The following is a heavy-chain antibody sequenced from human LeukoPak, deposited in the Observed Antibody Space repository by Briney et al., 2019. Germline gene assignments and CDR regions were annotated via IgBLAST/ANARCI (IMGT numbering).Heavy chain of an antibody. Sequence: GGSLRLSCAASGFTFSDYYMSWIRQAPGKGLEWVSYISSSGSTIYYAGSVKGRFTISRDNSKNTLYLQMNSLRAEDTAVYYCAKDPTRNHYDIGAWFDPWGQGTLVTVSS. CDR3: AKDPTRNHYDIGAWFDP. V-gene: IGHV3-11*04. CDR1: GFTFSDYY. CDR2: ISSSGSTI. D-gene: IGHD3-9*01. J-gene: IGHJ5*02.